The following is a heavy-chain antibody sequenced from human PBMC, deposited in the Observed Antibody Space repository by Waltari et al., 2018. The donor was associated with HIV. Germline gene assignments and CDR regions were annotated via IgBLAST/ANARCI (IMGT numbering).Heavy chain of an antibody. CDR2: CDPEQGKT. D-gene: IGHD2-15*01. V-gene: IGHV1-24*01. Sequence: QVPLVQSGAEVKKPGASVKVSCKVSGYTLSELSMHWVRQAPGKGLEWMGGCDPEQGKTIYAQNFQGRVTMTEDAATDTAYMEPSSLRSEDTAVYYCTTEGLYCSGGTCYSRFDPWGQGTLVTVSS. J-gene: IGHJ5*02. CDR3: TTEGLYCSGGTCYSRFDP. CDR1: GYTLSELS.